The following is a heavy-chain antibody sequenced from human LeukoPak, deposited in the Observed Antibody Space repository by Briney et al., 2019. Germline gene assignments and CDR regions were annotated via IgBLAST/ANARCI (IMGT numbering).Heavy chain of an antibody. J-gene: IGHJ6*01. CDR1: GFTFDGYA. Sequence: PWGSLRLSCAASGFTFDGYAMHWVRQAPGKGLEWVSGISWNSGSIGYADSVKGRFTISRDNAKNSPYLQMNSLRADDTALYYCARDLRLQSYYYHGMDVWGQGTTVTVSS. CDR2: ISWNSGSI. CDR3: ARDLRLQSYYYHGMDV. D-gene: IGHD5-24*01. V-gene: IGHV3-9*01.